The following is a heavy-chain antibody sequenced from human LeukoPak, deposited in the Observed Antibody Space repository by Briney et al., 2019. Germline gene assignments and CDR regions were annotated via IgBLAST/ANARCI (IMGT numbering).Heavy chain of an antibody. CDR1: GYTFTSYD. Sequence: GASVKVSCKASGYTFTSYDINWVRQATGQGLEWMGWMNPNSGNTGYAQKFQGRVTMTRNTSISTAYMELSSLRSEDTAVYYCARVIQLWSPFDYWGQGTLVTVSS. V-gene: IGHV1-8*01. CDR3: ARVIQLWSPFDY. CDR2: MNPNSGNT. J-gene: IGHJ4*02. D-gene: IGHD5-18*01.